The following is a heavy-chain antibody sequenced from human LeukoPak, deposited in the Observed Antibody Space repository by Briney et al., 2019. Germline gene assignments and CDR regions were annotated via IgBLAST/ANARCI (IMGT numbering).Heavy chain of an antibody. J-gene: IGHJ6*02. D-gene: IGHD3-10*01. CDR2: IYTGGST. CDR1: GGSIGSYY. V-gene: IGHV4-59*01. CDR3: ARDRGALWVGEFPPAGYYYYGMDV. Sequence: SETLSLTCTVSGGSIGSYYWSWIRQPPGKGLEWIGYIYTGGSTNYSPSLKSRVTISVDTSKNQFSLKLSSVTAADTAVYYCARDRGALWVGEFPPAGYYYYGMDVWGQGTTVTVSS.